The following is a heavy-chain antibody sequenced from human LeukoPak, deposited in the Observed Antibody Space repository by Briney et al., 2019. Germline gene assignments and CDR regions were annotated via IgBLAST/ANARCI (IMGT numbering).Heavy chain of an antibody. D-gene: IGHD2-15*01. CDR3: ARRVCSGGSCYSTYQGAWFDP. CDR1: GGSISSYY. Sequence: SETLSLTCTVSGGSISSYYWSWIRQPPGKGLEWIGNIYYSGSTNYNPSLKSRVTISVDTSKNQFSLKLSSVTAADTAVYYCARRVCSGGSCYSTYQGAWFDPWGQGTLVTVSS. J-gene: IGHJ5*02. CDR2: IYYSGST. V-gene: IGHV4-59*12.